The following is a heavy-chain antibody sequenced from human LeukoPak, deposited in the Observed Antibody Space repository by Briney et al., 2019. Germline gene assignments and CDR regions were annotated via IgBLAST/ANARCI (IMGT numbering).Heavy chain of an antibody. CDR1: GFTFSDYY. J-gene: IGHJ4*02. V-gene: IGHV3-11*01. Sequence: GGSLRLSCAASGFTFSDYYMSWIRQAPGKGLEWVSYISSSGSTIYHADSVKGRFTISRDNAKNSLYLQMNSLRAEDTAVYYCARDSYYYDSSGPYFDYWGQGALVTVSS. CDR2: ISSSGSTI. CDR3: ARDSYYYDSSGPYFDY. D-gene: IGHD3-22*01.